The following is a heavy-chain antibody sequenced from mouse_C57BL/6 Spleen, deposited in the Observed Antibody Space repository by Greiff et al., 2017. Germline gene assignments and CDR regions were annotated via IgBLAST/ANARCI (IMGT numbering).Heavy chain of an antibody. CDR1: GFTFSDYG. CDR3: ARDSYYYAMDY. Sequence: DVHLVESGGGLVKPGGSLKLSCAASGFTFSDYGMHWVRQAPEKGLEWVAYISSGSSTIYYADTVKGRFTISRDNAKNTLFLQMTRLRSEDTAMYYCARDSYYYAMDYWGQGTSVTVSS. J-gene: IGHJ4*01. V-gene: IGHV5-17*01. CDR2: ISSGSSTI.